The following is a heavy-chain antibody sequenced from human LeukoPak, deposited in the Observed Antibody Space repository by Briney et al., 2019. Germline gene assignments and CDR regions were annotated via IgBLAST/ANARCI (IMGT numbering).Heavy chain of an antibody. D-gene: IGHD6-6*01. V-gene: IGHV5-51*01. CDR1: GYIFPNYW. Sequence: GESLKISCKGSGYIFPNYWLGWVRQMPGKGLEWMGFIYAGDSDTTYSPSFQGQVTISADKSISTAYLQWSSLKASDTAMYYCASSSSSSPNYMDVWGKGTTVTVSS. CDR2: IYAGDSDT. J-gene: IGHJ6*03. CDR3: ASSSSSSPNYMDV.